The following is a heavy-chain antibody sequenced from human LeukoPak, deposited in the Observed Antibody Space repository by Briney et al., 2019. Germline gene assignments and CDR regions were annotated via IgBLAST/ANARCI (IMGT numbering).Heavy chain of an antibody. Sequence: GGSLRLSCTASGFTFSAYVMSWVRQAPGKGLEWVSGISGSGGSGTTYYADSVKGRFTISSDNSKNTLYLQMNSLRAEDTVVYYCARDLIFDYWGQGTLVTVSS. D-gene: IGHD2-8*01. CDR2: ISGSGGSGTT. V-gene: IGHV3-23*01. CDR3: ARDLIFDY. CDR1: GFTFSAYV. J-gene: IGHJ4*02.